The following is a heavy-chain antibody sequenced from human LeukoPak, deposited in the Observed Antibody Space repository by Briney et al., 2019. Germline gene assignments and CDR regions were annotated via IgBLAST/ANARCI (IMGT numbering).Heavy chain of an antibody. V-gene: IGHV1-8*01. CDR2: MNPNRGNT. CDR1: GYTFTSYD. J-gene: IGHJ6*02. Sequence: ASVKVSCKASGYTFTSYDINWVRQATGQGLEWMGWMNPNRGNTGYAKKFQGRVTMTRNTSISTAYMELSSLRSEDTAVYYCARTYYDILTGPQDYYYGMDVWGQGTTVTVSS. D-gene: IGHD3-9*01. CDR3: ARTYYDILTGPQDYYYGMDV.